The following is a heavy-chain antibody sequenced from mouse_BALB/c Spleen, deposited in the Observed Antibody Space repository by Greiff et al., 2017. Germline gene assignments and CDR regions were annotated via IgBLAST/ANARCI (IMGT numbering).Heavy chain of an antibody. Sequence: VLPQQSVAELVRSVASVKLSCTASGFNITDYYMHWVKQRPEQGLVWIGWIDPKNGATQYVPKFQGKATMTADTSANTAYLQLSSLTSEDTAVYYCNAGGDEYAMDDWGQGTSVTVSS. J-gene: IGHJ4*01. CDR1: GFNITDYY. CDR2: IDPKNGAT. CDR3: NAGGDEYAMDD. V-gene: IGHV14-4*02.